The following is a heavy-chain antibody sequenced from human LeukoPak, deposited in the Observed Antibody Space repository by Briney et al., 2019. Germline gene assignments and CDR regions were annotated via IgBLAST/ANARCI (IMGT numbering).Heavy chain of an antibody. D-gene: IGHD6-19*01. V-gene: IGHV1-18*01. CDR3: ARQWLDYDAFDI. CDR2: ISAYNGNT. Sequence: ASVKVSCKASGYTFTSYGISWVRQAPGQGLDWMGWISAYNGNTNYAQKFQGRVTMTTDTSTSTAYMELRSLRSDDTAVYYCARQWLDYDAFDIWGQGTMVTVSS. J-gene: IGHJ3*02. CDR1: GYTFTSYG.